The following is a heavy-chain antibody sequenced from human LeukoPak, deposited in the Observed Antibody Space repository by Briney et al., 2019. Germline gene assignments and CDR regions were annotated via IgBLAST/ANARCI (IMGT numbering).Heavy chain of an antibody. J-gene: IGHJ4*02. Sequence: GGSLRLSCAASGFTFDNAWMTWVRQAPGKGLEWVGRIRGKTDGETTDYAAPVQGRFTISRDDSKDTLYLQMNSLKTEDTAVYYCILAAAGPAYWGQGTLVTVSS. D-gene: IGHD6-13*01. CDR3: ILAAAGPAY. V-gene: IGHV3-15*01. CDR2: IRGKTDGETT. CDR1: GFTFDNAW.